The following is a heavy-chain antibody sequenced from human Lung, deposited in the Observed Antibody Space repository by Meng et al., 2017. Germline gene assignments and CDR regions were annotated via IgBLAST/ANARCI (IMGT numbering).Heavy chain of an antibody. CDR2: INHSGST. Sequence: QVQLQQGVAGLFKPSATLSLTCVVFGGSFSDYYWSWIRQPPGKGLEWIGEINHSGSTNYNPSLESRATISVDTSQHNLSLKLSSVTAADSAVYYCARGPTTMAHDFDYWGQGTLVTVSS. V-gene: IGHV4-34*01. CDR1: GGSFSDYY. D-gene: IGHD4-11*01. CDR3: ARGPTTMAHDFDY. J-gene: IGHJ4*02.